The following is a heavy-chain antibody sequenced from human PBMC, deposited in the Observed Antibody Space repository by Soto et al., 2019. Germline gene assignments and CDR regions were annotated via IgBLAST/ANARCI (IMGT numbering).Heavy chain of an antibody. V-gene: IGHV3-23*01. D-gene: IGHD2-8*02. CDR2: ISGSGGNT. CDR1: GFTFSSYA. J-gene: IGHJ3*02. Sequence: EVHLLESGGGLVQPGGSLRLSCAASGFTFSSYAMSWVRQAPGKGLEWVSTISGSGGNTYYADSVKGRFTISRDDSKNTLYLHLNSLRAEDTAVYYCAKGGILLACDIWGQGTMVTVSS. CDR3: AKGGILLACDI.